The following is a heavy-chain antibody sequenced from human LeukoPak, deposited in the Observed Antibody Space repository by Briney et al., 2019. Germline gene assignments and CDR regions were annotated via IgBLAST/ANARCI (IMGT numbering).Heavy chain of an antibody. CDR3: ARGSCTNGVCYRFDY. D-gene: IGHD2-8*01. V-gene: IGHV4-34*01. CDR2: INHSRST. J-gene: IGHJ4*02. Sequence: PSETLSLTCAVYGGSFSGYYWSWIRQPPGKGLEWIGEINHSRSTNYNPSLKSRVTISVDTSKNQFSLKLSSVTAADTAVYYCARGSCTNGVCYRFDYWGQGTLVTVSS. CDR1: GGSFSGYY.